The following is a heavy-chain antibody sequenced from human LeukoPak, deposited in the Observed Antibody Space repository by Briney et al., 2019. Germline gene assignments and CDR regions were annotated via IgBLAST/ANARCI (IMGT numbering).Heavy chain of an antibody. V-gene: IGHV3-74*01. CDR1: GFTFSTYW. Sequence: GGSLRLSCAASGFTFSTYWMHWVRQAPGKGLVWVSRINNDGSSTTYADSVKGRFTISRDNAKNTLYLQVNGLRVEDTALYYCAREADIAIYFDYWGQGTLVTVSS. J-gene: IGHJ4*02. D-gene: IGHD5-12*01. CDR3: AREADIAIYFDY. CDR2: INNDGSST.